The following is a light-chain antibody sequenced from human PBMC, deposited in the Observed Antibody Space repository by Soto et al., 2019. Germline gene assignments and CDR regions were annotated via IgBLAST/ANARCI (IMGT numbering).Light chain of an antibody. CDR3: QQYGSSRFT. Sequence: EIVLTQSPGTLSLSPGERATRSCRASQSISSSYLAWYQQKPGQAPRLLVYGASSRATSIPDRFSGSGSGTDFTLTISRLEPEDFAVYYCQQYGSSRFTFGPGTKVDIQ. J-gene: IGKJ3*01. CDR2: GAS. CDR1: QSISSSY. V-gene: IGKV3-20*01.